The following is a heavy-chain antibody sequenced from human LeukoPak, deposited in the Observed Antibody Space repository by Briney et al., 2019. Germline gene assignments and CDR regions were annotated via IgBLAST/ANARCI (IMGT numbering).Heavy chain of an antibody. V-gene: IGHV3-48*03. Sequence: GGSLRLSCAASGFTFSSYEINWVRQAPGNGLEWVSYITTSGSTKYYADSVKGRFTISRDNAKNSVYLQMNSLRAEDTAVYYCAELGITMIGGVWGKGTTVTISS. CDR1: GFTFSSYE. CDR3: AELGITMIGGV. D-gene: IGHD3-10*02. CDR2: ITTSGSTK. J-gene: IGHJ6*04.